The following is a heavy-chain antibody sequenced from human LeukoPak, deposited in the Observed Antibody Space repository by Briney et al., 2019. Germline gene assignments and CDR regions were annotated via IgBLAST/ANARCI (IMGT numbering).Heavy chain of an antibody. J-gene: IGHJ4*02. CDR2: IYYTGST. Sequence: SETLSLTCTVSGGSINSYYWSWIRQPPGKGLDWIGYIYYTGSTKYNPSLKSRVTISVDTSKNQFSLKLSSVTAADTAVYYCARGVRNFDYWGQGTLVTVSS. CDR3: ARGVRNFDY. V-gene: IGHV4-59*01. CDR1: GGSINSYY. D-gene: IGHD3-10*01.